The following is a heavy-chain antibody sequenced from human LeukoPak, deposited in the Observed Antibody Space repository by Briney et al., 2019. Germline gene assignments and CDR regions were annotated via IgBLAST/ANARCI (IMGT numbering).Heavy chain of an antibody. CDR1: GYIFTRYG. CDR3: ARDKQLIAAADPFDI. J-gene: IGHJ3*02. D-gene: IGHD6-13*01. Sequence: ASVKVSFKASGYIFTRYGISWVRQAPGQGLEWMGWISAYDGNREFTQKLQGRLTLTTDTSTSTAYMELRGLRSDDTAAYYCARDKQLIAAADPFDIWGQGTMVTVSS. V-gene: IGHV1-18*01. CDR2: ISAYDGNR.